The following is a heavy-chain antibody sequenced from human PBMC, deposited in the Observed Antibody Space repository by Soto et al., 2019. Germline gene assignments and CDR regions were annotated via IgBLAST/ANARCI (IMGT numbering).Heavy chain of an antibody. CDR1: GFTFSSYA. J-gene: IGHJ3*02. CDR2: ISGSGGST. D-gene: IGHD4-17*01. V-gene: IGHV3-23*01. CDR3: AKDLGVYGGNSGDAFDI. Sequence: GGSLRLSCAASGFTFSSYAMSWVRQAPGKGLEWVSAISGSGGSTYYADSVKGRFTISRDNSKNTLYLQMNSLRAEDTAVYDCAKDLGVYGGNSGDAFDIWGQGTMVTVSS.